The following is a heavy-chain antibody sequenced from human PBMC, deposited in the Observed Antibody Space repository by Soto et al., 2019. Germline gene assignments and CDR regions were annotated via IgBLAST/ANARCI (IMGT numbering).Heavy chain of an antibody. CDR2: IYYTGST. CDR3: AREGFVAAADFFDS. V-gene: IGHV4-61*01. J-gene: IGHJ4*02. CDR1: GGSVSSENYY. D-gene: IGHD6-13*01. Sequence: SETLSLTCTVSGGSVSSENYYWSWIRQPPGKGLEWIGYIYYTGSTNSNPSLKSRVTLSIDTSRNQFSLRLRSVSAADTAVYYCAREGFVAAADFFDSWGRGTLVTVPQ.